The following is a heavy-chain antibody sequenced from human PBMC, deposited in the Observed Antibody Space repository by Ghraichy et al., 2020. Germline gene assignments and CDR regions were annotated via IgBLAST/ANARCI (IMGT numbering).Heavy chain of an antibody. Sequence: SETLSLTCTVSGGSISSSSYYWGWIRQPPGKGLEWIGSIYYSGSTYYNPSLKSRVTISVDTSKNQFSLKLSSVTAADTAVYYCARHGAQRRIVARGSWFDPWGQGTLVTVSS. CDR2: IYYSGST. CDR3: ARHGAQRRIVARGSWFDP. CDR1: GGSISSSSYY. J-gene: IGHJ5*02. D-gene: IGHD5-12*01. V-gene: IGHV4-39*01.